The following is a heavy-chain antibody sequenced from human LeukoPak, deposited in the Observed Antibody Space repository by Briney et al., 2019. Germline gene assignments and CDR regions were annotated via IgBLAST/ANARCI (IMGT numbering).Heavy chain of an antibody. Sequence: ASVKGSCKASGGTFSSYAISWVRPAPGQGLEWMGGIIPIFGTANYAQKFQGRVTITADESTSTAYMELSSLRSEDTAVYYCARRKIAAWSEFDYWGQGTLVTVSS. CDR1: GGTFSSYA. CDR2: IIPIFGTA. CDR3: ARRKIAAWSEFDY. V-gene: IGHV1-69*13. J-gene: IGHJ4*02. D-gene: IGHD6-25*01.